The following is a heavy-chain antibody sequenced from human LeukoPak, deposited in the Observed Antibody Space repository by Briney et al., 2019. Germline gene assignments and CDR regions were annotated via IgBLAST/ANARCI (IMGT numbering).Heavy chain of an antibody. V-gene: IGHV3-21*01. D-gene: IGHD6-19*01. CDR1: GFNFSSFV. CDR3: ARVGSGWYGRLFDY. CDR2: ISTSGRST. J-gene: IGHJ4*02. Sequence: GGSLRLSCAASGFNFSSFVMSWVRQAPGKGLEWVSSISTSGRSTYYADSVKGRFTISRDNAKNSLYLQMNSLRAEDTAVYYCARVGSGWYGRLFDYWGQGTLVTVSS.